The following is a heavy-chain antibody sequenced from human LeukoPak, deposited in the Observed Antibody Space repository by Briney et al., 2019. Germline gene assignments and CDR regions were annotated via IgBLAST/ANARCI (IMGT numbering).Heavy chain of an antibody. CDR3: ARVVVFGVVSSDYYYYYMDV. CDR1: GGSISSYY. V-gene: IGHV4-59*01. CDR2: IYYSGST. Sequence: SETLSLTCTVSGGSISSYYWSWIRQPPGKGLEWIGYIYYSGSTNYNPSLKSRVTISVDASKNQFSLKLSSVTAADTAVYYCARVVVFGVVSSDYYYYYMDVWGKGTTVTVSS. D-gene: IGHD3-3*01. J-gene: IGHJ6*03.